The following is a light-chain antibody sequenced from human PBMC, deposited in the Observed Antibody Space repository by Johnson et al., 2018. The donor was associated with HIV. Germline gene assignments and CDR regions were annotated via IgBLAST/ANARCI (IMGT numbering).Light chain of an antibody. Sequence: QSVLTQSPSVSAAPGQKVTISCSGSSSNIGNNYVSWYQQLPGTAPKLLIYDNNKRPSGIPDRFSGSKSGTSATLGITGLQTGDEADYYCGTWDSSLSAFYGVGTGTKVTVL. CDR2: DNN. V-gene: IGLV1-51*01. CDR3: GTWDSSLSAFYG. J-gene: IGLJ1*01. CDR1: SSNIGNNY.